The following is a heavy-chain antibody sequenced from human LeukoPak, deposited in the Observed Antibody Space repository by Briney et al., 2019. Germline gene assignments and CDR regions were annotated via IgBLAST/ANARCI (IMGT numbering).Heavy chain of an antibody. Sequence: ASVKVSCKASGYTFTSYCMSWVRQAPGQWLEWMGWISAYNGNTNYAQKLQGRVTMTTDTSTSTAFMELRSLRSDDTAVYYCARGGRPEGFDYWGQGTLVTVSS. V-gene: IGHV1-18*01. D-gene: IGHD6-6*01. J-gene: IGHJ4*02. CDR3: ARGGRPEGFDY. CDR2: ISAYNGNT. CDR1: GYTFTSYC.